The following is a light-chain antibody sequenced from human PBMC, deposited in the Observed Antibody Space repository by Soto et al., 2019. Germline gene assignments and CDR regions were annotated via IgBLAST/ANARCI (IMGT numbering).Light chain of an antibody. V-gene: IGKV1-39*01. J-gene: IGKJ2*01. CDR3: QQSYSTPYT. CDR2: AAS. CDR1: QSISSY. Sequence: DIQMTQSPSSLSASVGDRVTITCRASQSISSYLNWYQQKPGKAPKLLIYAASSLQSGVPSRFSGGGTGSDFTLTISSLQPEDFATYYCQQSYSTPYTFGQGTQLEIK.